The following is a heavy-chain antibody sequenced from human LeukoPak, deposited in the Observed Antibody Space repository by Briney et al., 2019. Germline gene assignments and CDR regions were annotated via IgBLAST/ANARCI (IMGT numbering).Heavy chain of an antibody. CDR3: AKDRARYYDFWSGPDPLDY. D-gene: IGHD3-3*01. Sequence: SGGSLRLSCAASGFTFSSYVMHWVRQAPGKGLEWVAIISYDGSNEYYADSVKGRFTISRDNSKNTLYLQMNSLRAEDTAVYYCAKDRARYYDFWSGPDPLDYWGQGTLVTVSS. CDR2: ISYDGSNE. CDR1: GFTFSSYV. V-gene: IGHV3-30*04. J-gene: IGHJ4*02.